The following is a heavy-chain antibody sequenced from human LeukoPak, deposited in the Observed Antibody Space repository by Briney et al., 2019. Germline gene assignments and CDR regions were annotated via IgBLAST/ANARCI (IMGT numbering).Heavy chain of an antibody. V-gene: IGHV3-7*01. Sequence: PGGSLRLSCAASGFTISTYGMSWVRQAPGKGLEWVANIKQDGSEKYYVDSVKGRFTISRDNAKNSLYLQMNSLRAEDTAVYYCARVQWELRGVGGYFDYWGQGTLVTVSS. CDR1: GFTISTYG. CDR2: IKQDGSEK. CDR3: ARVQWELRGVGGYFDY. D-gene: IGHD1-26*01. J-gene: IGHJ4*02.